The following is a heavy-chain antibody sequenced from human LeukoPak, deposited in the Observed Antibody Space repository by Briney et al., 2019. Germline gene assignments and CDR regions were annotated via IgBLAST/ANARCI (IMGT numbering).Heavy chain of an antibody. Sequence: TGGSLRLSCAASGFTFSSSAMSWVRQAPGKGLEWDSAISAGGETTYYADSLKGRFTISRDNSKSILYLQMNSLRADDTALYYCAKSARFGDAPGGDFWGQGILVTVSS. J-gene: IGHJ4*02. D-gene: IGHD3-10*01. CDR3: AKSARFGDAPGGDF. CDR2: ISAGGETT. CDR1: GFTFSSSA. V-gene: IGHV3-23*01.